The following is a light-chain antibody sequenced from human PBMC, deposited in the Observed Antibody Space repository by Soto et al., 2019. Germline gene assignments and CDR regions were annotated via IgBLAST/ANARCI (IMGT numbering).Light chain of an antibody. CDR3: CSFSGTYHWV. CDR2: DVT. V-gene: IGLV2-11*01. Sequence: SVLTQPRSVSGSPGQSVTISCTGTSSDVGGYNYVSWYQQLPGKAPKLMIYDVTKRPSGVPDRFSGSKSGNTASLTISGLQAEDEADYHCCSFSGTYHWVFGGGTKLTVL. CDR1: SSDVGGYNY. J-gene: IGLJ3*02.